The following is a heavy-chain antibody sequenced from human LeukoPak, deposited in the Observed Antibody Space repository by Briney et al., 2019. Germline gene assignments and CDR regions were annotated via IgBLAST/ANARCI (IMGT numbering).Heavy chain of an antibody. CDR1: GYTFTNYY. Sequence: ASVKVSCKASGYTFTNYYMHWVRQAPGLGLEWMGVINPSGGRTSYAQKFRGRVTMTRDTSISTAYMELSRLRSDDTAVYYCARGEYSSSSDWFDPWGQGTLVTVSS. V-gene: IGHV1-46*01. CDR3: ARGEYSSSSDWFDP. J-gene: IGHJ5*02. CDR2: INPSGGRT. D-gene: IGHD6-6*01.